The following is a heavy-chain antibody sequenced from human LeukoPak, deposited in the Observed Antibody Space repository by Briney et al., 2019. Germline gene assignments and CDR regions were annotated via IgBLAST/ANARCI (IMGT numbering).Heavy chain of an antibody. CDR1: GGSFSNYY. D-gene: IGHD2-2*01. Sequence: SETLSLTCAFYGGSFSNYYWSWIRQPPGKGLEWIGEINHSGSTNYNPSLKSRVSISVDTSKNQFSLKLSSVTAADTAVFYCAGTSGNVIIPAGRKEVPYFDYWGQGTLVTVSS. J-gene: IGHJ4*02. CDR2: INHSGST. V-gene: IGHV4-34*01. CDR3: AGTSGNVIIPAGRKEVPYFDY.